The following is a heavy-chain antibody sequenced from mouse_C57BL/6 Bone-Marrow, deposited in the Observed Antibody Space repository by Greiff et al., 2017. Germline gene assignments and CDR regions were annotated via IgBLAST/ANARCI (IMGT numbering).Heavy chain of an antibody. J-gene: IGHJ2*01. CDR2: IYPRSGNT. V-gene: IGHV1-81*01. CDR3: ARYPFITTVVAPYYCDY. CDR1: GYTFTSYG. Sequence: VQLQQSGAELARPGASVKLSCKASGYTFTSYGISWVKQRTGKGLEWIGEIYPRSGNTYYNEKFKGKATLTADKSSSTSYMELRRLTSEESAVYFCARYPFITTVVAPYYCDYCGRGTTLTVTS. D-gene: IGHD1-1*01.